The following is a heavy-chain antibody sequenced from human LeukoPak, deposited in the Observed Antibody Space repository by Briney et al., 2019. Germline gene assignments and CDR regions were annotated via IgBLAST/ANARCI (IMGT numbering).Heavy chain of an antibody. CDR2: IYYSGST. CDR3: ARYLRQPGTFYLDH. V-gene: IGHV4-59*01. Sequence: PETLSLTCTVSGASISGDYWTWIRQPPGMGLEWIGYIYYSGSTNYNPSLKSRITMSVDTSRNQFSLELPSVTAADSAVYYCARYLRQPGTFYLDHWGQGTLVTVSS. J-gene: IGHJ4*02. D-gene: IGHD3-16*01. CDR1: GASISGDY.